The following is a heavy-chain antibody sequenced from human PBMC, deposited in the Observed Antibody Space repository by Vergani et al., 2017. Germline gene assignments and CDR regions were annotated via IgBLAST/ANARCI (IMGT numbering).Heavy chain of an antibody. CDR2: IYYSGST. CDR3: ARGLYYYGSGSYRNYYYYYMDV. D-gene: IGHD3-10*01. V-gene: IGHV4-31*03. Sequence: QVQLQESGPGLVKPSQTLSLTCTVSGGPISSGGYYGGWIRNPPGKGLEWIGYIYYSGSTYYNPSLKSRVTISVDTSKNQFSLKLSSVTAADTAVYYCARGLYYYGSGSYRNYYYYYMDVWGKGTTVTVSS. J-gene: IGHJ6*03. CDR1: GGPISSGGYY.